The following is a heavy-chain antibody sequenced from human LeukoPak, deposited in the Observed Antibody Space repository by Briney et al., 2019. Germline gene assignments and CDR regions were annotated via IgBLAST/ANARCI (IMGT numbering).Heavy chain of an antibody. CDR1: GFILSSYV. CDR3: AKGERSGDYYKDSFDF. Sequence: GGSLRLSCATSGFILSSYVMSWVRQAPGKGLGWVSGISSSGGSTYYADSVKGRFTISRDNSKNTLYLQMNSLRAEDTAVYFCAKGERSGDYYKDSFDFWGQGTLVTVSS. D-gene: IGHD1-26*01. CDR2: ISSSGGST. V-gene: IGHV3-23*01. J-gene: IGHJ4*02.